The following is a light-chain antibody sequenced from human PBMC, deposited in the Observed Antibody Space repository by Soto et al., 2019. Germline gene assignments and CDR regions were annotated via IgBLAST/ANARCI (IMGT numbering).Light chain of an antibody. Sequence: QSVLTQPASVSGSPGQSITVSCTGTSSDVGSYNLVSWYQQHPGKAPKLMIYEGTKRPSGVSNRFSGSKSGNTASLTISGLQAEDEANYYCCSYAGSSSVVFGGGPKVTVL. CDR2: EGT. CDR3: CSYAGSSSVV. CDR1: SSDVGSYNL. J-gene: IGLJ2*01. V-gene: IGLV2-23*01.